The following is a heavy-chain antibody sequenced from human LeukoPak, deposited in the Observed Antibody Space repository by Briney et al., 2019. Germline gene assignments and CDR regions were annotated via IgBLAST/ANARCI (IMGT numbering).Heavy chain of an antibody. V-gene: IGHV3-72*01. J-gene: IGHJ3*02. CDR3: TRGYSGRSVYAFDI. Sequence: HPGGSLSLSCAASGSTFNDKYMDWVRQAQGLGLQWVGSPGNKASRYTPEYAASVEVRFTISRDDSKKSLYLEMNSLRTEDTALYYCTRGYSGRSVYAFDIWGQGTMVSVSS. CDR2: PGNKASRYTP. D-gene: IGHD1-26*01. CDR1: GSTFNDKY.